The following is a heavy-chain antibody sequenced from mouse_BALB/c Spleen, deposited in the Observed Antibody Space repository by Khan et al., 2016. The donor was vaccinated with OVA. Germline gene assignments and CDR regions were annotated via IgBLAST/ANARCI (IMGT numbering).Heavy chain of an antibody. J-gene: IGHJ3*01. CDR3: ARGYEFFAH. CDR1: GYTFTVYY. CDR2: VNPNNGAT. Sequence: EVELVESGPDLVKPGASVKISCKASGYTFTVYYMFWVKQSPGKSPEWIGRVNPNNGATNYNQKFKDKAILTVEKSSTTAYMELRSLTSEDSAVFYCARGYEFFAHWGQGTLVTVSA. D-gene: IGHD2-14*01. V-gene: IGHV1-26*01.